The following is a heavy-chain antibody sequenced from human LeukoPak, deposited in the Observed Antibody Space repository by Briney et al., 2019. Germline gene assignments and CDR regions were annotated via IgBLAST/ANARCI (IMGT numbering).Heavy chain of an antibody. J-gene: IGHJ4*02. D-gene: IGHD4-23*01. Sequence: GGSLRLSCAASGFTFSSYAMSWVRQAPGQGLEWVSAISGSGGSTYYADSVKGRFTISRDNSKNTLYLQMNSLRAEDTAVYYCAKDRRGDGRLVTFDCWGQGTLVTVSS. CDR3: AKDRRGDGRLVTFDC. CDR1: GFTFSSYA. CDR2: ISGSGGST. V-gene: IGHV3-23*01.